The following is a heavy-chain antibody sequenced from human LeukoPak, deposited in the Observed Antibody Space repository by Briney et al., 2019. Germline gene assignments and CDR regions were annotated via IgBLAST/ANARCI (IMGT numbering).Heavy chain of an antibody. CDR2: ISGSGGST. V-gene: IGHV3-23*01. D-gene: IGHD2-2*01. CDR1: GFTFSSYA. J-gene: IGHJ4*02. CDR3: ARASLLGYCSSTSCYQFDY. Sequence: GGSLRLSCAASGFTFSSYAMSWVRQAPGKGLDLVSAISGSGGSTYYADSVKGRFTISRDNSKNTLYLQMNSLRAEDTAVYYCARASLLGYCSSTSCYQFDYWGQGTLVTVSS.